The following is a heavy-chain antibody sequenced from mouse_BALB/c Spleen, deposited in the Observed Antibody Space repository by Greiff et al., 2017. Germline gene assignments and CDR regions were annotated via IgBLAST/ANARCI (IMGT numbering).Heavy chain of an antibody. D-gene: IGHD1-1*01. CDR1: GFTFSSYA. V-gene: IGHV5-6-5*01. CDR2: ISSGGST. J-gene: IGHJ2*01. Sequence: EVQVVESGGGLVKPGGSLKLSCAASGFTFSSYAMSWVRQTPEKRLEWVASISSGGSTYYPDSVKGRFTISRDNARNILYLQMSSLRSEDTAMYYCARENYGTVFDYWGQGTTLTVSS. CDR3: ARENYGTVFDY.